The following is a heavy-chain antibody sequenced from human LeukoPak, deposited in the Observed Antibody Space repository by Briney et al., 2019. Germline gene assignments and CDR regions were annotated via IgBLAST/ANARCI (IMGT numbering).Heavy chain of an antibody. Sequence: QAGGSLRLSCAASGFTFDDYAMHWVRQAPGKGLEWVSGISWNSRSIGYADSVKGRFITSRDNAKNSLYLQMNSLRVEDTALYYCAKDMRRAQYLELGYWGQGTLVTVSS. CDR2: ISWNSRSI. CDR3: AKDMRRAQYLELGY. V-gene: IGHV3-9*01. J-gene: IGHJ4*02. D-gene: IGHD1-7*01. CDR1: GFTFDDYA.